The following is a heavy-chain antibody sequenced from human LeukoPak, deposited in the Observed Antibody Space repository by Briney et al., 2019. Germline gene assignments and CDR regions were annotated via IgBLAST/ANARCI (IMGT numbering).Heavy chain of an antibody. J-gene: IGHJ3*02. D-gene: IGHD4-17*01. CDR3: ARGDGDYAGMAFDI. Sequence: GESLKISCKGSGYSFTSYWIGWVRQMPGKGLEWMGIIYPGDSDTRYNPSFQSQVTISANNSISTAYLQWINLKASDPALYYCARGDGDYAGMAFDIWGQGTMVTASS. CDR2: IYPGDSDT. CDR1: GYSFTSYW. V-gene: IGHV5-51*01.